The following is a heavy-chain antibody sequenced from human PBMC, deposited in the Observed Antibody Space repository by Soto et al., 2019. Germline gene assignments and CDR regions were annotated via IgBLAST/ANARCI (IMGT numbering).Heavy chain of an antibody. CDR1: GFTFSSYS. J-gene: IGHJ5*02. Sequence: EVQLVESGGGLVKPGGSLRLSCAASGFTFSSYSMNWVRQAPGKGLEWVSSISSSSSYIYYADSVKGRFTISGDNAKSSLYLQMNSLKAEDTAVYYGARAPYCSSSLGWFEHWFQGTLVTVSS. CDR2: ISSSSSYI. D-gene: IGHD6-6*01. V-gene: IGHV3-21*01. CDR3: ARAPYCSSSLGWFEH.